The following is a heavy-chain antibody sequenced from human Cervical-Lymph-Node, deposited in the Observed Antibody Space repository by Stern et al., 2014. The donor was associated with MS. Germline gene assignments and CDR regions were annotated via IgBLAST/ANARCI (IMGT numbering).Heavy chain of an antibody. Sequence: EVQLVESGAEVKKPGESLRISCQGSGYSFTKYWVSWVRQMPGKGLEWMGKIDPSDSYAQYNPSFQGHVSISVDKSISTAYLQWSSVKASDTAFYYCARHKEGGFDWDYFDYWGQGTLVTVSS. CDR1: GYSFTKYW. CDR2: IDPSDSYA. V-gene: IGHV5-10-1*01. D-gene: IGHD5-12*01. J-gene: IGHJ4*02. CDR3: ARHKEGGFDWDYFDY.